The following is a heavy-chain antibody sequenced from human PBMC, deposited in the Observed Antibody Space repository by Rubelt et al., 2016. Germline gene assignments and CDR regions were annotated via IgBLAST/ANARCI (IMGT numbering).Heavy chain of an antibody. J-gene: IGHJ4*02. D-gene: IGHD5-12*01. CDR3: ASKLYDYPYYFDC. CDR2: IYYSGST. Sequence: QLQLQESGPGLVKPSETLSLTSTVSGGSISSGGYSWSWIRQPPGKGLEWIGYIYYSGSTYYNPSLKSRVTLSVDTSKNQSSLKLRSVTAADTAVYYWASKLYDYPYYFDCWGQGTLVTVSS. V-gene: IGHV4-30-4*07. CDR1: GGSISSGGYS.